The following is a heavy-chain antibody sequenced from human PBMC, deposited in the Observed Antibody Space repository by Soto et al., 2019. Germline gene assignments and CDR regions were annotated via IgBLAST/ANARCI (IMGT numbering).Heavy chain of an antibody. CDR2: ISGSGGST. J-gene: IGHJ5*02. V-gene: IGHV3-23*01. CDR1: GFPFSSYA. Sequence: EVQLLESGGGLVQPGGSLRLSCAASGFPFSSYAMSWVRQAPGKGLEWVSAISGSGGSTYYADSVKGRFTISRDNSKNTLYLQMNSLRAEDTAVYYCAKDQCSGGSCYYTWGQGTLVTVSS. D-gene: IGHD2-15*01. CDR3: AKDQCSGGSCYYT.